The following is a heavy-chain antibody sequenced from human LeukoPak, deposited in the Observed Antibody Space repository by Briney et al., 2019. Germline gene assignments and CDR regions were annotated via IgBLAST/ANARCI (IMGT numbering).Heavy chain of an antibody. V-gene: IGHV4-4*02. CDR2: IYHSGST. J-gene: IGHJ4*02. CDR1: GGSISSGNW. CDR3: ARGGREDCGGDCYSYTYFDY. D-gene: IGHD2-21*02. Sequence: SETLSLTCTVSGGSISSGNWWSWVRQPPGKGLEWIGEIYHSGSTNYNPSLQSRVTISVDRSKNQFSLKLTSVTAADTAVYYCARGGREDCGGDCYSYTYFDYWGQGTLVTVSS.